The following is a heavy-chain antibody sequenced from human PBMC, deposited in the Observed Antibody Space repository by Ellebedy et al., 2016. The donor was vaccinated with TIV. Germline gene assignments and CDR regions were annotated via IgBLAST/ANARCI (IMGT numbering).Heavy chain of an antibody. CDR3: ARDKPGGDNWFDP. CDR2: IFAGNGET. V-gene: IGHV1-3*01. Sequence: AASVKVSCKASGYRFNHYAIHWVRQAPGQTLEWMGWIFAGNGETKYSQQFQGRVTFTSDTSASTAYMELSSLRSEDTAVYYCARDKPGGDNWFDPWGQGTLVTVSS. D-gene: IGHD3-16*01. J-gene: IGHJ5*02. CDR1: GYRFNHYA.